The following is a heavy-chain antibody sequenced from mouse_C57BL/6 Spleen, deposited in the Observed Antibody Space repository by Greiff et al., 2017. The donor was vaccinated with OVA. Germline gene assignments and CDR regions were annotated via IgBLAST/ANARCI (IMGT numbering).Heavy chain of an antibody. Sequence: EVKVVESGGDLVKPGGSLKLSCAASGFTFSSYGMSWVRQTPDKRLEWVATISSGGSYTYYPDSVKGRFTISRDNAKNTLYLQMSSLKSEDTAMYYCAREGGETGPFDYWGQGTTLTVSS. CDR1: GFTFSSYG. V-gene: IGHV5-6*01. J-gene: IGHJ2*01. CDR2: ISSGGSYT. D-gene: IGHD4-1*01. CDR3: AREGGETGPFDY.